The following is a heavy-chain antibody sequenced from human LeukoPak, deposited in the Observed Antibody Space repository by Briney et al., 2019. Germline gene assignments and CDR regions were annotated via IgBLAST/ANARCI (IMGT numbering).Heavy chain of an antibody. D-gene: IGHD3-22*01. V-gene: IGHV4-61*02. CDR1: GGSISSGSYY. J-gene: IGHJ3*02. CDR3: ARKYGTITMTHFDI. Sequence: PSETLSLTCTVSGGSISSGSYYWSWIRQPAGKGLEWIGRIYTSGSTNYNPSLKSRVTISVDTSKNQFSLKLSSVIAADTAVYYCARKYGTITMTHFDIWGQGTMVTVSS. CDR2: IYTSGST.